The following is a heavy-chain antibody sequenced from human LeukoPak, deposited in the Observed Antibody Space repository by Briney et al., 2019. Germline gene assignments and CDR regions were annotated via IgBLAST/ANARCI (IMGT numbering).Heavy chain of an antibody. CDR2: INTSGTT. J-gene: IGHJ4*02. CDR1: GGSISTYY. D-gene: IGHD3-10*01. CDR3: ASNLYGSGNYFAY. Sequence: SETLSLTCTVSGGSISTYYWTWTRQPAGKGLEWIGRINTSGTTNYNPSLKSRVTISFDTSKNQFSLKLSSVTAADTAVYYCASNLYGSGNYFAYWGQGTLVTVSS. V-gene: IGHV4-4*07.